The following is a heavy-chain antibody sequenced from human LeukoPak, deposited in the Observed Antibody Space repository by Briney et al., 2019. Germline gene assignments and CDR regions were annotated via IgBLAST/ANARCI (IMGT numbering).Heavy chain of an antibody. V-gene: IGHV3-48*03. Sequence: TGGSLRLFCAASGFTFSSYEMNWVRQAPGKGLEWVSYISSSGSTIYYADSVKGRFTISRDNAKNSLYLQMNSLRAEDTAVYYCARAVCSGGSCYLYYYYYYMDVWGKGTTVTISS. CDR2: ISSSGSTI. J-gene: IGHJ6*03. CDR3: ARAVCSGGSCYLYYYYYYMDV. D-gene: IGHD2-15*01. CDR1: GFTFSSYE.